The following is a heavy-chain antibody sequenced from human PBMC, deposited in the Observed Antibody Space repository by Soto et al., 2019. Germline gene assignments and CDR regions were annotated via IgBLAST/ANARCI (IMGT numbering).Heavy chain of an antibody. CDR2: RYYSEST. D-gene: IGHD2-15*01. J-gene: IGHJ4*02. V-gene: IGHV4-31*03. CDR3: ARTKCSGGSCYSWSLDY. CDR1: GGSITTGGYY. Sequence: SETLSLTCTVSGGSITTGGYYWSWIRQLPGKGLEWIGHRYYSESTYYNPSLKSRVSISLDTSKNQFSLKPSFVTAADTAMYYCARTKCSGGSCYSWSLDYWGQGTPVTVSS.